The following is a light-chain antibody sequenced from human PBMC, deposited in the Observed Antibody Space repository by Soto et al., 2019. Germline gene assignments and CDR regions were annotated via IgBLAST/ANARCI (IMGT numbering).Light chain of an antibody. Sequence: DIVMTQSPLSLPVTPGEPASISCRSSQSLLYSNGYNYLDWYLQKPGQSPQLLIYLGSNRASGVPDRISGSGSGTDFTLKISRVEAEDVGVYYCMQTLQTWTFGQGTKVEIK. CDR1: QSLLYSNGYNY. CDR2: LGS. CDR3: MQTLQTWT. J-gene: IGKJ1*01. V-gene: IGKV2-28*01.